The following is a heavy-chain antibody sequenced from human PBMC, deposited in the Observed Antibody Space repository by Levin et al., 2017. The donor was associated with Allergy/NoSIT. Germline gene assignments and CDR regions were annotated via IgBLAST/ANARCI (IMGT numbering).Heavy chain of an antibody. Sequence: SETLSLTCAVYGGSFSGYYWSWIRQPPGKGLEWIGEINHSGSTNYNPSLKSRVTISVDTSKNQFSLKLSSVTAADTAVYYCARGALPGWLRTPNYFDYWGQGTLVTVSS. V-gene: IGHV4-34*01. D-gene: IGHD5-12*01. CDR2: INHSGST. J-gene: IGHJ4*02. CDR3: ARGALPGWLRTPNYFDY. CDR1: GGSFSGYY.